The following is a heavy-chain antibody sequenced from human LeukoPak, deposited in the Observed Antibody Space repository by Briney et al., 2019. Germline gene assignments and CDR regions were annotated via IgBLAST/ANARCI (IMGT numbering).Heavy chain of an antibody. D-gene: IGHD5-18*01. V-gene: IGHV1-2*02. CDR1: GYTFTGYY. Sequence: ASVKVSCKASGYTFTGYYMHWVRQAPGQGLEWMGWINPNSGGTNYAQKFQGRVTMTRDTSISTAYMELSRLRSDDTAMYYRAREEDTAMVPFDYWGQGTLVTVSS. J-gene: IGHJ4*02. CDR3: AREEDTAMVPFDY. CDR2: INPNSGGT.